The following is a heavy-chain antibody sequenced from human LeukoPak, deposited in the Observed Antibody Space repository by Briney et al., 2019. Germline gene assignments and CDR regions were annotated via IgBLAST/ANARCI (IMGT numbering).Heavy chain of an antibody. J-gene: IGHJ4*02. V-gene: IGHV3-15*07. CDR1: GFTFSNAW. Sequence: GGSLRLSCAASGFTFSNAWMNWVRQAPGKGLEWVGRIKGKTDGGTTDYAAPVKGRFTISRDDSKNTLYLQMNSLKTEDTAVYYCTPVHRSSRGSGDYWGQGTLDTVSS. D-gene: IGHD3-10*01. CDR3: TPVHRSSRGSGDY. CDR2: IKGKTDGGTT.